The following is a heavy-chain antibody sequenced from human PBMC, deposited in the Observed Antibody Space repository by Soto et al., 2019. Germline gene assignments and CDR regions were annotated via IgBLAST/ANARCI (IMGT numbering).Heavy chain of an antibody. CDR1: GFTFDDYA. D-gene: IGHD2-2*01. CDR3: AKGYCSSTSCYIPGYYFDY. CDR2: ISWNSGSI. Sequence: EVQLVESGGGLVQPSRSLRLSCAASGFTFDDYAMHWVRQAPGKGLEWVSGISWNSGSIGYADSVRGRFTISRDNAKNSLYLQMNSLRAEDTALYYCAKGYCSSTSCYIPGYYFDYWGQGTLVTVSS. J-gene: IGHJ4*02. V-gene: IGHV3-9*01.